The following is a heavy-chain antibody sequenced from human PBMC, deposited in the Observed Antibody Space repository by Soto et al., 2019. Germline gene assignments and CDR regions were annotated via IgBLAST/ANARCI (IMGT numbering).Heavy chain of an antibody. CDR3: ASVAETGTPLRGPYYYYGMDV. D-gene: IGHD1-1*01. V-gene: IGHV4-34*01. Sequence: SETLSLTCAVCGGSFSGFSLNWIRKPPGKGLEWIGEINHSGTSNYNPSLKSRVTILPDTSKNHFSLKLTSVTAADTAVYYCASVAETGTPLRGPYYYYGMDVWGQGTTVTVSS. CDR2: INHSGTS. CDR1: GGSFSGFS. J-gene: IGHJ6*02.